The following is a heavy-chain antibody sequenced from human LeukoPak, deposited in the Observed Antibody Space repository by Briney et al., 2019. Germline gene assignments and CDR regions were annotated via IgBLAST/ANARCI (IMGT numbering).Heavy chain of an antibody. CDR2: IYSGGST. CDR3: ARESQASVDV. V-gene: IGHV3-66*01. Sequence: LTGGSLRLSCAASGFTVSSNYMSWVRQAPGKGLEWVSVIYSGGSTYYADSVKGRFTISRDNSKNTLYLQMNSLRAEDTAVYYCARESQASVDVWGQGTTVTVSS. J-gene: IGHJ6*02. CDR1: GFTVSSNY.